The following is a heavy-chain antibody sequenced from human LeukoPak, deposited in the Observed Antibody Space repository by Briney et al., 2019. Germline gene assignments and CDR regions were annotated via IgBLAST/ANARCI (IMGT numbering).Heavy chain of an antibody. D-gene: IGHD1-26*01. J-gene: IGHJ3*02. Sequence: GGSLRLSCAASGFTFSSYAMSWVRQAPGKGLEWVSVISGSGGSTYYADSVKGRFTISRDNSKNTLYLQMNSLRAEGTAVYYCAKRLDSGSWGAFDIWGQGTMVTVSS. CDR2: ISGSGGST. CDR3: AKRLDSGSWGAFDI. V-gene: IGHV3-23*01. CDR1: GFTFSSYA.